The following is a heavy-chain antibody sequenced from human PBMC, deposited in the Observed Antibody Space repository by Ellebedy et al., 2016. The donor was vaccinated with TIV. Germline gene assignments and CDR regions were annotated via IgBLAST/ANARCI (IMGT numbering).Heavy chain of an antibody. J-gene: IGHJ4*02. D-gene: IGHD6-6*01. Sequence: GGSLRLXXAASGFTFSSYAMHWVRQAPGKGLEWVAVISYDGSNKYYADSVKGRFTISRDNSKNTLYLQMNSLRAEDTAVYYCARDYSSSEGIDYWGQGTLVTVSS. CDR1: GFTFSSYA. V-gene: IGHV3-30-3*01. CDR3: ARDYSSSEGIDY. CDR2: ISYDGSNK.